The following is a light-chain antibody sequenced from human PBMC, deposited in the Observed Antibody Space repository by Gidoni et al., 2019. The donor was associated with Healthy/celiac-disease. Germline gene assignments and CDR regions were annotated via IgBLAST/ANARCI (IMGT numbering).Light chain of an antibody. CDR2: QDI. V-gene: IGLV3-1*01. Sequence: SYELTQPPSVSVSPGQTASITCSGDKLGDKYACWYQQKPGQSPVLVIYQDIMRPSGIPERFSGSNSGNTATLTISGTQAMDEADYYCQAWDSSSEVYVFGTGTKVTVL. CDR3: QAWDSSSEVYV. CDR1: KLGDKY. J-gene: IGLJ1*01.